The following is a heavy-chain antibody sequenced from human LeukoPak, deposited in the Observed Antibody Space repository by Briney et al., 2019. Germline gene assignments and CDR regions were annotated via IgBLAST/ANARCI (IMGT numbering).Heavy chain of an antibody. Sequence: SETLSLTCSVSGGSVSSGAYYWRWIRQPPGKGLEWIGYIYHNGTTHYNPSLKSRLIISLDRSNEQFSLNLSSVTAADTAVYYCASIVWGDYYDSSGYLSGSARLDYWGQGTLVTVSS. CDR2: IYHNGTT. D-gene: IGHD3-22*01. CDR1: GGSVSSGAYY. V-gene: IGHV4-30-2*01. CDR3: ASIVWGDYYDSSGYLSGSARLDY. J-gene: IGHJ4*02.